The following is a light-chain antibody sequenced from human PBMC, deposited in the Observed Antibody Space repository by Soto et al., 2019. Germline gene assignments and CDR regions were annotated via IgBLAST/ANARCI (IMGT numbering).Light chain of an antibody. CDR3: QQYYGIPLT. J-gene: IGKJ4*01. V-gene: IGKV4-1*01. CDR2: WAS. Sequence: DIVMTQSPESLAVSLGERATINCKSSRSLLHNSNDKNYLAWYHQKPGQPPKLLFYWASTRQSGVPERFSGSGSERDFTLTVTSLRAEDVAVYYCQQYYGIPLTFGGGTQVEIK. CDR1: RSLLHNSNDKNY.